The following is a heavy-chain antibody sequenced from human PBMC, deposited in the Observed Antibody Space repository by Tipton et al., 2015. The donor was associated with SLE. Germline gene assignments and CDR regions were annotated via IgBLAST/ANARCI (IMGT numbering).Heavy chain of an antibody. J-gene: IGHJ4*02. D-gene: IGHD5-24*01. CDR3: TRSRAYYFDQ. CDR2: INPKSGDT. Sequence: QSGAEVKKPGASAKVSCKPLGYSFTSYFLAWVRQAPGQGLEWMGWINPKSGDTNYAQKFQGRVTITRDTSISTVYMELTGLTLDDAAVYFCTRSRAYYFDQWGQGTLLTVSS. CDR1: GYSFTSYF. V-gene: IGHV1-2*02.